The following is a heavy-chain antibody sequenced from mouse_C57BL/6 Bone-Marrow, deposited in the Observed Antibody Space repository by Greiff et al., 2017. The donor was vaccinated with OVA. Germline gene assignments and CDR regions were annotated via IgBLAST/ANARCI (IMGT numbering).Heavy chain of an antibody. V-gene: IGHV5-17*01. CDR2: ISSGSSTI. J-gene: IGHJ3*01. Sequence: EVQRVESGGGLVKPGGSLKLSCAASGFTFSDYGMHWVRQAPEKGLEWVAYISSGSSTIYYADTVKGRFTFSRDNAKSTLFLQMTSLRSEDTDMYYGARGELSWLHPFAYWGQGTLVTVSA. CDR3: ARGELSWLHPFAY. CDR1: GFTFSDYG. D-gene: IGHD2-2*01.